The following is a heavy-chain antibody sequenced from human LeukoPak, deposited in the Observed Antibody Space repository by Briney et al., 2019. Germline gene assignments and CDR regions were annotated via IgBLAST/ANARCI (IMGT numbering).Heavy chain of an antibody. V-gene: IGHV1-2*02. Sequence: ASVKVSCKASGYTFTGYYMHWVRQAPGQGLEWMGWINPNSGGTNYAQKFRGRVTMTRDTSIRTAYRELGRLRSDDTAVYYCATHCSGCRCSLFSFDYRGQGTLVTVSS. D-gene: IGHD2-15*01. J-gene: IGHJ4*02. CDR2: INPNSGGT. CDR3: ATHCSGCRCSLFSFDY. CDR1: GYTFTGYY.